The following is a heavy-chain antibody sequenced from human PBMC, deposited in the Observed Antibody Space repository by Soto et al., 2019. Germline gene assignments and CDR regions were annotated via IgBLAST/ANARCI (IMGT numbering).Heavy chain of an antibody. D-gene: IGHD2-2*01. J-gene: IGHJ6*03. CDR3: AREPSGGIVVKPAAFRSPYYYYMDV. Sequence: GGSLRLSCVASGFTFSSYWMSWVRQAPGKGLEWVANIKQDGSEKYYVDSVKGRFTISRDNAKNSLYLQMNSLRAEDTAVYFCAREPSGGIVVKPAAFRSPYYYYMDVWGKGTTVTVSS. CDR2: IKQDGSEK. V-gene: IGHV3-7*01. CDR1: GFTFSSYW.